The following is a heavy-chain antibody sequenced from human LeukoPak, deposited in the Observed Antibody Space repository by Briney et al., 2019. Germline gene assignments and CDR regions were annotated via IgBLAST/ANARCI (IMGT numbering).Heavy chain of an antibody. D-gene: IGHD6-6*01. V-gene: IGHV3-21*01. J-gene: IGHJ6*02. CDR1: GFPPSTYA. CDR2: IRSSSSYI. Sequence: SGGSLRLSCVVSGFPPSTYAMTWVRQAPGKGVEWVSSIRSSSSYIYYADSVKGRFTISRDNAKNSLYLQMNSLRAEDTAVYYCARDLRSSSFPWYYYGMDVWGQGTTVTVSS. CDR3: ARDLRSSSFPWYYYGMDV.